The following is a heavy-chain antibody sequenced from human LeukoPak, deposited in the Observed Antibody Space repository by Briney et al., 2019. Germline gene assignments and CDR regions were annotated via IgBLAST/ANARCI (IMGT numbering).Heavy chain of an antibody. V-gene: IGHV3-13*01. Sequence: GGFLRLSCATSGFPFSAYDMHWVRQAPGKGLEWVSAFGSAGDTYYPGAVKGRFTISRDYATDSLYLQMTSLRAGDTAVYFCVRGALPGDNWYFDLWGRGTLVTVSS. CDR2: FGSAGDT. CDR3: VRGALPGDNWYFDL. J-gene: IGHJ2*01. CDR1: GFPFSAYD.